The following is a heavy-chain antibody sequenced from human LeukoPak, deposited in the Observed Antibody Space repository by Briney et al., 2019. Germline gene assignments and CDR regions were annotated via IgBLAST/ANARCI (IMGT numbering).Heavy chain of an antibody. CDR1: GFTFSSYA. J-gene: IGHJ4*02. CDR2: LSGTGDIT. CDR3: AKDPTSYGDYPY. Sequence: GGSLRLSCAASGFTFSSYAMSWVRQAPGKGLEWDSGLSGTGDITYYADSVKGRFTVSRDNSKNTLYLQMNSLRVEDTAVYYCAKDPTSYGDYPYWGQGTLVTVSS. D-gene: IGHD4-17*01. V-gene: IGHV3-23*01.